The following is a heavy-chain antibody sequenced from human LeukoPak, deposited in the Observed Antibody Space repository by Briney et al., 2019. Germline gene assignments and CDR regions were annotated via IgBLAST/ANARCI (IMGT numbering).Heavy chain of an antibody. D-gene: IGHD3-22*01. J-gene: IGHJ4*02. CDR1: GFTVSSNY. Sequence: GGSLRLSCAASGFTVSSNYMSWVRQAPGKGLEWVSAISGSGGSTYYADSVKGRFTISRDNAKNTLYLQMNSLRAEDTAVYYCAKGEARMSIEVVITQYYFDYWGQGTLVTVSS. V-gene: IGHV3-23*01. CDR3: AKGEARMSIEVVITQYYFDY. CDR2: ISGSGGST.